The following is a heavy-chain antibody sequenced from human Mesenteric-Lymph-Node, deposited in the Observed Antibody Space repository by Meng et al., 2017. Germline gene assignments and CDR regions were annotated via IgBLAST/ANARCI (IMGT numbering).Heavy chain of an antibody. J-gene: IGHJ4*02. D-gene: IGHD3-22*01. CDR2: INPDGSDP. CDR3: ARVRTGRTYYYDSSGPEDY. Sequence: GESLKISCTASGFSFTDHWMHWVRQGPGKGPVWVSRINPDGSDPTYADSVKGRFTISRDNAKNTVYLQMNSLRAEDTAVYYCARVRTGRTYYYDSSGPEDYWGQGTLVTVSS. CDR1: GFSFTDHW. V-gene: IGHV3-74*03.